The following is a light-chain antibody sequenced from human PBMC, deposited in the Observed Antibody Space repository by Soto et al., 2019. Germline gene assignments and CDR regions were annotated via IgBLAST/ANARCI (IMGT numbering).Light chain of an antibody. Sequence: DIRLTQSPSTLSASVGDRVTITCRASQSVSNWLAWYQQKPGKAPKHLIYKASTLESGVPSRFSGSGSRTESTLTLSDLQPDDFAAYYCQQYHSVSLSFGGGT. CDR2: KAS. CDR3: QQYHSVSLS. CDR1: QSVSNW. V-gene: IGKV1-5*03. J-gene: IGKJ4*01.